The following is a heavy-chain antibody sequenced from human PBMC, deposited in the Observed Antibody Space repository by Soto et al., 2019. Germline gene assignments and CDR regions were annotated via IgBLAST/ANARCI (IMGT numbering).Heavy chain of an antibody. CDR3: ARINCISTTCYGDFDYYYGMDV. Sequence: QVTLKESGPVLVKPTETLTLTCTVSGFSLSNARMGVSWIRQPPGKALEWLAHLFSNDEKSYSTSLKSRLTISKDSSKSQVVLTMTNMDPVDTATYYCARINCISTTCYGDFDYYYGMDVWGRGTTVTVSS. D-gene: IGHD2-2*01. J-gene: IGHJ6*02. V-gene: IGHV2-26*01. CDR1: GFSLSNARMG. CDR2: LFSNDEK.